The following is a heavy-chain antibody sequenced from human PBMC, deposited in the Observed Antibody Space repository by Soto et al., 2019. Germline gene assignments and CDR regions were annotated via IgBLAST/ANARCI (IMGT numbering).Heavy chain of an antibody. V-gene: IGHV2-5*01. J-gene: IGHJ5*02. Sequence: SGPTLVNPTQTLTLTCIFSGFSLRTSGVGVGWIRQPPGKALEWLGFIYWNDDKRYSPSLKSRLTITKDASKNQVVLTMTNMDPVDTATYYCAKSGSSGWYGWFDPWGQGTLVTVSS. D-gene: IGHD6-19*01. CDR1: GFSLRTSGVG. CDR3: AKSGSSGWYGWFDP. CDR2: IYWNDDK.